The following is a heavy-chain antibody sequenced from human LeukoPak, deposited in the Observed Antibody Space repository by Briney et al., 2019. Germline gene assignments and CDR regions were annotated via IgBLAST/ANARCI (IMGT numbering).Heavy chain of an antibody. V-gene: IGHV3-73*01. CDR2: IRTQANNDAT. Sequence: GGSLKLSYAASGFTFSDSAMHWVRQASGKGLEWLGRIRTQANNDATAYGASVKGRFIISRDDSRNTAYLQMNSLKTEDTAVYYCAGDYNSLTGLNYWGQGTLVTVSS. J-gene: IGHJ4*02. CDR1: GFTFSDSA. D-gene: IGHD3-9*01. CDR3: AGDYNSLTGLNY.